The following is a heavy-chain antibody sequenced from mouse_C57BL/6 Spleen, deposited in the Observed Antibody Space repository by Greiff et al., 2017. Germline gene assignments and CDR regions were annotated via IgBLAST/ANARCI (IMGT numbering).Heavy chain of an antibody. D-gene: IGHD1-1*01. CDR2: IYPGSGNT. CDR1: GYSFTSYY. Sequence: VKLQESGPELVKPGASVKISCKASGYSFTSYYIHWVKQRPGQGLEWIGWIYPGSGNTKYNEKFKGKATLTADTSSSTAYMQLSSLTSEDSAVYYCAGGGSSYDYAMDYWGQGTSVTVSS. V-gene: IGHV1-66*01. J-gene: IGHJ4*01. CDR3: AGGGSSYDYAMDY.